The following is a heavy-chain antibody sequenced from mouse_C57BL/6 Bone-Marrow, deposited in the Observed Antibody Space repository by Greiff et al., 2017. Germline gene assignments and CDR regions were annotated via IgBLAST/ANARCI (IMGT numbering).Heavy chain of an antibody. CDR2: IYPRSGNT. J-gene: IGHJ2*01. CDR3: AREGYYGSAY. CDR1: GYTFTSYG. Sequence: QVQLKESGAELARPGASVKLSCKASGYTFTSYGISWVKQRTGQGLEWIGEIYPRSGNTYYNEKFKGKATLTADKSSSTAYMELRSLTSEDSAVYFCAREGYYGSAYWGQGTTLTVSS. D-gene: IGHD1-1*01. V-gene: IGHV1-81*01.